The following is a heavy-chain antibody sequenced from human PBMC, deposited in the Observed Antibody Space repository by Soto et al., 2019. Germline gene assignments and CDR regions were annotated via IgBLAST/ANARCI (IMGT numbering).Heavy chain of an antibody. V-gene: IGHV4-31*03. CDR1: GGSISSGGYY. J-gene: IGHJ5*02. CDR3: ARVFQNDFWSGYHIPKNWFDP. CDR2: IYYSGSS. D-gene: IGHD3-3*01. Sequence: SETLSLTCTVSGGSISSGGYYWSWIRQHPGKGLEWIGYIYYSGSSYYNPSLKSRVTISVDTSKNQFSLKLSSVTAADTAVYYCARVFQNDFWSGYHIPKNWFDPWGQGTLVTVSS.